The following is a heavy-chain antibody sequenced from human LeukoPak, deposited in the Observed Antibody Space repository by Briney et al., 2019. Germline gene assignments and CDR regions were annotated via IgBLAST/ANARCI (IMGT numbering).Heavy chain of an antibody. CDR1: GGSISSSSYY. CDR2: IYYSGST. D-gene: IGHD4-11*01. CDR3: ATLYSNYNFDY. Sequence: SETLSLTCTVSGGSISSSSYYWGWIRQPPGKGLEWIGSIYYSGSTYYNPSLKSRVTISVDTSKNQFSLKLSSVTAADTAVYYCATLYSNYNFDYWGQGTLVTVSS. V-gene: IGHV4-39*07. J-gene: IGHJ4*02.